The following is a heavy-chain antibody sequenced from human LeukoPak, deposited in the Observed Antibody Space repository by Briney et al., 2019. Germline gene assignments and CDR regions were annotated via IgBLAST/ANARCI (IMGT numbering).Heavy chain of an antibody. CDR2: IYYSGST. V-gene: IGHV4-59*08. CDR1: GGSISSYY. D-gene: IGHD6-19*01. CDR3: ARAIAVADHFDY. J-gene: IGHJ4*02. Sequence: SETLSLTCTVSGGSISSYYWSWIRQPPGKGLEWIGYIYYSGSTNYNPSLKSRVTISVDTSKNQFSLKLSSVTAADTAVYYCARAIAVADHFDYWGQGTLVTVSS.